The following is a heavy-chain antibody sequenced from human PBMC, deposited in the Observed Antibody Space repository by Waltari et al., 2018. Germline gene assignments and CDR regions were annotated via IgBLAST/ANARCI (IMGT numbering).Heavy chain of an antibody. D-gene: IGHD1-26*01. CDR2: MNPNSNDA. J-gene: IGHJ6*02. V-gene: IGHV1-8*01. Sequence: QVHLVQSGAEVKKPGASVKVSCKASGYNFNSYDINWVRQASGQGLEWMGWMNPNSNDADYAQKFQDRITLTRDSSISTAYMELSSLRSDDTAVYYCARAVGGAARGYLGMDDWGQGTAVFVSS. CDR1: GYNFNSYD. CDR3: ARAVGGAARGYLGMDD.